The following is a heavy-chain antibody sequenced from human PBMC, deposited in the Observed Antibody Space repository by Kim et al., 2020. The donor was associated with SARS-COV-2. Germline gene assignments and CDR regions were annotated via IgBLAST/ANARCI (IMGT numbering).Heavy chain of an antibody. J-gene: IGHJ6*02. Sequence: SVKGRFTISRDNYENTVYLQMNSLRAEDTAIYYCAMGREDPSRTYYTMDVWGQGTTVAVSS. CDR3: AMGREDPSRTYYTMDV. D-gene: IGHD1-26*01. V-gene: IGHV3-23*01.